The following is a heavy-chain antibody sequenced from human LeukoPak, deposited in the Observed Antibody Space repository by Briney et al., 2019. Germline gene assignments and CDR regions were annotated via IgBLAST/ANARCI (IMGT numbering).Heavy chain of an antibody. J-gene: IGHJ6*03. CDR2: INHSGST. CDR3: ARWGKYSSSPYYYYYMDV. Sequence: PSETLSLTCAVYGGSFSGYYWSWIRQPPGKGLEWIGEINHSGSTNYNPSLESRVTISVDTSKNQFSLKLSSVTAADTAVYYCARWGKYSSSPYYYYYMDVWGKGTTVTVSS. V-gene: IGHV4-34*01. CDR1: GGSFSGYY. D-gene: IGHD6-6*01.